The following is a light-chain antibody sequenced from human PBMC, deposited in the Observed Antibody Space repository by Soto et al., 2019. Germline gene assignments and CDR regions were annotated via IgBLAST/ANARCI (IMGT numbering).Light chain of an antibody. CDR3: HQYKNWPPWT. CDR1: QSVSSN. J-gene: IGKJ1*01. Sequence: EIVMTQSPATLSVSPGERATLSCRASQSVSSNLAWYQXKPGQAPRLLIYGASTRATGIPARFSGSGSGTEFTLTISSLQSEDFAVYHCHQYKNWPPWTFGQGTKV. CDR2: GAS. V-gene: IGKV3-15*01.